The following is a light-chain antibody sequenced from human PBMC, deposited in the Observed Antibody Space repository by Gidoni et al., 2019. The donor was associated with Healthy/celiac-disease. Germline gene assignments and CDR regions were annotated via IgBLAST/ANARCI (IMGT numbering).Light chain of an antibody. Sequence: IVMTQSPDSLAVSLGERATINCKSSQSVLYSSNNKNYIAWYQQRPGQPPKLHIYWASTRESGVPDRFRGSGSGTDITLTISSLQAEDVAVYYCQQYYSTPITFGQGTRLEIK. V-gene: IGKV4-1*01. CDR2: WAS. J-gene: IGKJ5*01. CDR3: QQYYSTPIT. CDR1: QSVLYSSNNKNY.